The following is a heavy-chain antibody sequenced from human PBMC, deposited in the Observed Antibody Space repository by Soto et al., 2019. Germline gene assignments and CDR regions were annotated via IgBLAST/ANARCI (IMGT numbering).Heavy chain of an antibody. CDR2: MNPNSGNT. D-gene: IGHD3-3*01. CDR3: ARGQYDFPMDV. J-gene: IGHJ6*03. Sequence: VSVKVSCKASGYTFTSYDINWVRQATGQGLEWMGWMNPNSGNTGYAQKIQGRDTMTRNTSISTAYMELSRLRSEETAVYYCARGQYDFPMDVWGKGTTVTVSS. CDR1: GYTFTSYD. V-gene: IGHV1-8*01.